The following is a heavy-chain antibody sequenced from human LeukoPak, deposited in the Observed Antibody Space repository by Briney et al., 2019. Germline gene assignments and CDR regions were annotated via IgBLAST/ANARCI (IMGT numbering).Heavy chain of an antibody. CDR3: ARHYGGNSYYFVY. V-gene: IGHV3-23*01. J-gene: IGHJ4*02. CDR2: ISGSGGST. D-gene: IGHD4-23*01. CDR1: GFTFTSYA. Sequence: GGSLRLSCAASGFTFTSYAMSWVRQAPGKGLEWVSAISGSGGSTYYADSVKGRFTISRDNSKNTLYLQMNSLRAEDTAVYYCARHYGGNSYYFVYWGQGTLVTVSS.